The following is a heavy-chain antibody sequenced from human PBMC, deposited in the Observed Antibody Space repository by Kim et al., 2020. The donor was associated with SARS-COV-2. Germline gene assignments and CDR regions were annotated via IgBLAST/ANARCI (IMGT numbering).Heavy chain of an antibody. Sequence: GGSLRLSCAASGFTFSSYAMHWVRQAPGKGLDWVSAIRCDGGKTYYADSVKGRFTISRDNSKNTLYLQMNSLRAEDTAVYYCAKDSGEDYGDRMDYWGQGTTVTVSS. V-gene: IGHV3-23*01. J-gene: IGHJ4*02. CDR1: GFTFSSYA. CDR2: IRCDGGKT. CDR3: AKDSGEDYGDRMDY. D-gene: IGHD4-17*01.